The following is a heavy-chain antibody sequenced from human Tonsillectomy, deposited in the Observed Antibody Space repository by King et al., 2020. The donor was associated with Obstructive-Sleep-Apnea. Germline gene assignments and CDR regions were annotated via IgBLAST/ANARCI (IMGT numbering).Heavy chain of an antibody. V-gene: IGHV3-30-3*01. CDR3: ARVESGSGSLDY. CDR2: ISYDGSNK. CDR1: GFTFSSYA. D-gene: IGHD3-22*01. Sequence: VQLVESGGGVVQPGRSLRLSCAASGFTFSSYAMHWVRQAPGKGLEWGAVISYDGSNKYYADSVKGRFTISRDNSKNTLYLQMNSLRAEDTAVYYCARVESGSGSLDYWGQGTLVTVSS. J-gene: IGHJ4*02.